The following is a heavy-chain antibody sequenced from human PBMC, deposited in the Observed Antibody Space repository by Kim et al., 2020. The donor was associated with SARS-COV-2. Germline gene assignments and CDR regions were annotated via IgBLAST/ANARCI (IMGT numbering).Heavy chain of an antibody. D-gene: IGHD5-12*01. Sequence: YADSVTGRFTISRDNSKTTLYLQMNSLRAEDTAVYYCARSEIEMATIPGYWGQGTLVTVSS. J-gene: IGHJ4*02. CDR3: ARSEIEMATIPGY. V-gene: IGHV3-33*01.